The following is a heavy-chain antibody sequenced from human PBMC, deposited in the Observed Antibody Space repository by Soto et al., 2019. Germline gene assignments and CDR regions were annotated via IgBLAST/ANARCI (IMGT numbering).Heavy chain of an antibody. CDR1: GFTFSSYG. Sequence: VQLVESGGGVVQPGRSLRLSCAASGFTFSSYGMHWVRQAPGKGLEWVAVISYDGSNKYYADSVKGRFTISRDNSKNTLYLQMNSLRAEDTAVYYCAKDGFGESIRFYYYYYGMDVWGQGTTVTVSS. V-gene: IGHV3-30*18. CDR2: ISYDGSNK. D-gene: IGHD3-10*01. CDR3: AKDGFGESIRFYYYYYGMDV. J-gene: IGHJ6*02.